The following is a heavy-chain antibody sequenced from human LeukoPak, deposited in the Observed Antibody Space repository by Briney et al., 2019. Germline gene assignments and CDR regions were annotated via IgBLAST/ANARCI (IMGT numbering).Heavy chain of an antibody. CDR2: INHSGST. V-gene: IGHV4-34*01. Sequence: SETLSLTCAVYGGSFSGYYWSWIRQPPGKGLEWIGEINHSGSTNYNPSLKSRVTISVDTSKNQFSLKLSSVTAADTAVYYCASGRPQYSSGWYMDYYYGMDVWGQGTTVTVSS. J-gene: IGHJ6*02. CDR3: ASGRPQYSSGWYMDYYYGMDV. CDR1: GGSFSGYY. D-gene: IGHD6-19*01.